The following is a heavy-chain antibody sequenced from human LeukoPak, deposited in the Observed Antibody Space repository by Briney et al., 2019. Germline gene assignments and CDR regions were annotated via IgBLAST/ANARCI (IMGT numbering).Heavy chain of an antibody. CDR1: GFTFSRYW. V-gene: IGHV3-74*01. Sequence: PGGPLRLSCAASGFTFSRYWMHWVRQAPGKGLGWVSRINGDGSTTSYADSVKGGFTISRDNAKNTLYLQMNSLRAEDTAVYYCATGNYYDSRGYYTFGHWGQGTLVTVSS. CDR3: ATGNYYDSRGYYTFGH. J-gene: IGHJ1*01. CDR2: INGDGSTT. D-gene: IGHD3-22*01.